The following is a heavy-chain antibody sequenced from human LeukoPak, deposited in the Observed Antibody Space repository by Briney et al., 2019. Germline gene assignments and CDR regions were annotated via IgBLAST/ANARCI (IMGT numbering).Heavy chain of an antibody. D-gene: IGHD6-13*01. CDR3: AGDPTAAGKGAWFDP. Sequence: AETLSLTCTVSGGSISSSGYYWGWIRQPPGKGLEWIGSIYYSGSTYYNPSLKSRVTISVDTSKNQFSLKLSSVAAADTAVYYCAGDPTAAGKGAWFDPWGQGTLVTVSS. V-gene: IGHV4-39*02. CDR2: IYYSGST. CDR1: GGSISSSGYY. J-gene: IGHJ5*02.